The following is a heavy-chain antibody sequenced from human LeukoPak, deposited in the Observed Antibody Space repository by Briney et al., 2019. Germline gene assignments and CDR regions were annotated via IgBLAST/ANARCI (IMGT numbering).Heavy chain of an antibody. J-gene: IGHJ4*02. V-gene: IGHV3-74*01. CDR3: VRGGVHY. CDR1: GFTFSSYW. D-gene: IGHD3-10*01. CDR2: ISDDGGRT. Sequence: GGSLRLSCVVSGFTFSSYWIHWVRQAPGKGLVWVSRISDDGGRTDYADSVKGRFTISRDNAKNTLYLQMNSLRVEDTAVYYCVRGGVHYWGQGTLVTVSS.